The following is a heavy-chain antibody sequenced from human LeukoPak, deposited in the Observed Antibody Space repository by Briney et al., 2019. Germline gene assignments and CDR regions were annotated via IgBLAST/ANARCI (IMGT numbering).Heavy chain of an antibody. CDR3: ARGVARKIVVAIRPPFFDY. V-gene: IGHV3-48*01. CDR2: ISSSSSTT. Sequence: GGSLRLSCAASGFTFSSYSMNWVRQAPGKGLEWVSYISSSSSTTYYADSVKGRFTISRDNAKNSLYLQMNSLRAEDTAVYYCARGVARKIVVAIRPPFFDYWGQGTLVTVSS. J-gene: IGHJ4*02. D-gene: IGHD3-22*01. CDR1: GFTFSSYS.